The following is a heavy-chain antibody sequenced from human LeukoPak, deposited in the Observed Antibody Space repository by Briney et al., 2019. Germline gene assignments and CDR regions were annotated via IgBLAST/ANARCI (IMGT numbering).Heavy chain of an antibody. CDR1: GYTFTSYA. J-gene: IGHJ5*02. V-gene: IGHV1-3*01. D-gene: IGHD6-19*01. Sequence: GASVKVSCKASGYTFTSYAMHWVRQAPGQRLEWMGWINAGNGNTKDSQKFQGRVTITRDTSASTAYMELSSLRSEDTAVYYCARDRAGTGLSWFDPWGQGTLVTVSS. CDR3: ARDRAGTGLSWFDP. CDR2: INAGNGNT.